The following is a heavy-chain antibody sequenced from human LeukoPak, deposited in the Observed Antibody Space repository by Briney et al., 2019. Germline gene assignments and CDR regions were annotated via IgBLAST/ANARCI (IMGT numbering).Heavy chain of an antibody. J-gene: IGHJ4*02. CDR3: ARGDYYDSQFDY. CDR1: GGSISSGDYY. Sequence: PSETLSLTCTVSGGSISSGDYYWSWIRQPPGKGLEWIGYIYYSGSTYYNPSLKSRVTISVDTSKNQFSLKLSSVTAADTAVYYCARGDYYDSQFDYWGQGTLVTVPS. CDR2: IYYSGST. D-gene: IGHD3-22*01. V-gene: IGHV4-30-4*01.